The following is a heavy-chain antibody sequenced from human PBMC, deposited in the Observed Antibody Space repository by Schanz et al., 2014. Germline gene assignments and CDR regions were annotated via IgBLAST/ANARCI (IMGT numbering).Heavy chain of an antibody. CDR2: ISSRSSHI. V-gene: IGHV3-21*01. CDR1: GFSFTTYA. CDR3: ARKMKLGVYGGKGHDSLDI. D-gene: IGHD4-17*01. J-gene: IGHJ3*02. Sequence: EVQLLESGGGLVQPGGSLRLSCASSGFSFTTYAMSWVRQAPGKGLEWVSSISSRSSHIYYADSVKGRFTVSRDNAKNSVYLQMNGLRVEDTAVYYCARKMKLGVYGGKGHDSLDIWGQGTMVTVSS.